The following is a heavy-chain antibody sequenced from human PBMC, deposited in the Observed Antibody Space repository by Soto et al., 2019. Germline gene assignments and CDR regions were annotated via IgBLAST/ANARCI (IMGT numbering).Heavy chain of an antibody. CDR2: IYYSGST. V-gene: IGHV4-59*01. CDR1: GGSISSYY. Sequence: SETLSLTCTVSGGSISSYYWSWIRQPPGKGLEWIGYIYYSGSTNYNPSLKSRVTISVDTSKNQFSLKLSSATAADTAVYYCARGVGASGDFDYWGQGTLVTVSS. D-gene: IGHD1-26*01. J-gene: IGHJ4*02. CDR3: ARGVGASGDFDY.